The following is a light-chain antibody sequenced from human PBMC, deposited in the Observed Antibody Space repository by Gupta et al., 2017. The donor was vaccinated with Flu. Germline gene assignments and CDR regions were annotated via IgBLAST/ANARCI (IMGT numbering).Light chain of an antibody. Sequence: ATRSVSPGEGATLSCRASESVYTNLAWYQQKPGQAPRLVIYGASTRATDIPDRFTGSGSGTESTLTISSLQSEDFAVYYCQQYNIWPLWTFGQGTKVEIK. V-gene: IGKV3-15*01. CDR3: QQYNIWPLWT. CDR1: ESVYTN. CDR2: GAS. J-gene: IGKJ1*01.